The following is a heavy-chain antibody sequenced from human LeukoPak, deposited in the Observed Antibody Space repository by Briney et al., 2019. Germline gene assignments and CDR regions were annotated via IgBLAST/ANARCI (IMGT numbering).Heavy chain of an antibody. D-gene: IGHD3-10*01. J-gene: IGHJ4*02. CDR1: GGSISSYY. CDR2: IYYSGST. CDR3: ARAGSGSGSYSHFDY. V-gene: IGHV4-59*07. Sequence: SDTLSLTCTVSGGSISSYYWSWIRQPPGKGLEWIGYIYYSGSTNYNPSLKSRVTISVDTSKNQFSLKLSSVTAADTAVYYCARAGSGSGSYSHFDYWGQGTLVTVSS.